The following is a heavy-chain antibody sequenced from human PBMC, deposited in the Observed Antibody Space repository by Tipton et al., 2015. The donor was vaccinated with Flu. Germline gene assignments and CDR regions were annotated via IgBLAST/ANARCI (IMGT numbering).Heavy chain of an antibody. V-gene: IGHV4-59*01. CDR3: ARDRDSFPRAFAY. D-gene: IGHD2-21*01. CDR2: FYYSGST. CDR1: GGSISSYF. J-gene: IGHJ4*02. Sequence: GLVKPSETLSLTCTVSGGSISSYFWSWIRQPPGKGLEWIGSFYYSGSTNYNPSLKSRVTISLDSSKIQFSLKLTSVTAADTAVYYCARDRDSFPRAFAYWGQGSLVTVSS.